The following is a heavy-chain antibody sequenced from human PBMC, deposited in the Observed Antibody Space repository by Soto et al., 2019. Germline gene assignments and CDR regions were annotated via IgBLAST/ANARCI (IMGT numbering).Heavy chain of an antibody. Sequence: SETLSLTCAVYGGSFSGYYWSWIRQPPGKGLEWIGEINHSGSTNYNPSLKSRVTISVDTSKNQFSLKLSSVTAADTAVYYYSRGSANYYDSSGYYYFDYWGQGTLVTVSS. J-gene: IGHJ4*02. CDR1: GGSFSGYY. CDR2: INHSGST. CDR3: SRGSANYYDSSGYYYFDY. D-gene: IGHD3-22*01. V-gene: IGHV4-34*01.